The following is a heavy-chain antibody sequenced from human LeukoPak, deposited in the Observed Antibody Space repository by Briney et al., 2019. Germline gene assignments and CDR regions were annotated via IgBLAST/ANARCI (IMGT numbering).Heavy chain of an antibody. J-gene: IGHJ4*02. CDR3: ARDLTYYYDSSGYYYSRGYFDY. Sequence: GGSLRLSCAASGFSFRSHSMNWVRQAPGKGLEWVSYISSSSSSMYYADSVKGRFTISRDDAKNSLYLQMNSLRDEDTAVYYCARDLTYYYDSSGYYYSRGYFDYWGQGTLVTVSS. D-gene: IGHD3-22*01. V-gene: IGHV3-48*02. CDR1: GFSFRSHS. CDR2: ISSSSSSM.